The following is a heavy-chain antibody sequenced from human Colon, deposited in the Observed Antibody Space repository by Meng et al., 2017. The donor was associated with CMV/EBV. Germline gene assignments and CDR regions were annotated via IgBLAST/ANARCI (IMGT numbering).Heavy chain of an antibody. V-gene: IGHV3-53*01. CDR2: MYRNGSP. CDR3: ALTYGANEPFES. CDR1: GVNVITTY. J-gene: IGHJ4*02. Sequence: GGSLRPSCAASGVNVITTYINWVRQAPGKGLEWVAVMYRNGSPFYAGSVKGRFTISRDISKNTVSLQMNSLRPEDTAIYFCALTYGANEPFESWGLGTLVTVSS. D-gene: IGHD4-17*01.